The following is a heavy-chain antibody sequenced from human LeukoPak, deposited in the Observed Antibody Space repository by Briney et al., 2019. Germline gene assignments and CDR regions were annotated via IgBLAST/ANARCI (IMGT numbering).Heavy chain of an antibody. Sequence: SETLSLTCAVSGGSISSSSYYWGWIRQPPGKGLEWIGSIYYSGSTYYNPSLKSRVTMSVDTSKNQFSLKLSSVTAADTAVYYCARDQSYDFWSGYHNYFDYWGQGTLVTVSS. V-gene: IGHV4-39*07. J-gene: IGHJ4*02. CDR2: IYYSGST. D-gene: IGHD3-3*01. CDR3: ARDQSYDFWSGYHNYFDY. CDR1: GGSISSSSYY.